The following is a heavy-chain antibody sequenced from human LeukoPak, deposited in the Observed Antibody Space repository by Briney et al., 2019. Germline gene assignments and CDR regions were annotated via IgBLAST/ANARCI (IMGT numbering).Heavy chain of an antibody. Sequence: PGGSLRLSCTASGFTFSTYWMHWVRQAPGKGLGWVSLINSDGSYTDFADSVKGRFAISRDNAQSTLYLQMNSLRVEDTAVYYCATELRESGASSRNAFDIWGQGTVVSVSS. V-gene: IGHV3-74*01. CDR1: GFTFSTYW. D-gene: IGHD2-15*01. J-gene: IGHJ3*02. CDR2: INSDGSYT. CDR3: ATELRESGASSRNAFDI.